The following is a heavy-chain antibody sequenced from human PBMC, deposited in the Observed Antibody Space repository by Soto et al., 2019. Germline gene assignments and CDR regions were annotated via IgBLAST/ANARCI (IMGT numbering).Heavy chain of an antibody. D-gene: IGHD6-19*01. J-gene: IGHJ6*02. CDR3: AKTLPPGVYSSGSPTGMDV. CDR2: ISGSGGST. CDR1: GFTFSSYA. V-gene: IGHV3-23*01. Sequence: GGSLRLSCAASGFTFSSYAMSWVRQAPGKGLEWVSAISGSGGSTYYADSVKGRFTISRDNSKNTLYLQMNSLRAEDTAVYYCAKTLPPGVYSSGSPTGMDVWGQGTTVTVSS.